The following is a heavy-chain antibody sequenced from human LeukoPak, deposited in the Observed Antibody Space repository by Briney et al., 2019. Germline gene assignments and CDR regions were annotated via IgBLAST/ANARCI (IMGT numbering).Heavy chain of an antibody. CDR3: ARGRGDSKGTSFDF. J-gene: IGHJ4*02. CDR1: GGSMSNYY. D-gene: IGHD3-22*01. CDR2: IYHTGSA. Sequence: SETLSLTCTVSGGSMSNYYWSWIRQSRGRGLEWVGYIYHTGSATYKPSLKSRVTLSLDTSKNQFSLRLNSVTAADTAVYYCARGRGDSKGTSFDFWGQGTLVTVSS. V-gene: IGHV4-59*01.